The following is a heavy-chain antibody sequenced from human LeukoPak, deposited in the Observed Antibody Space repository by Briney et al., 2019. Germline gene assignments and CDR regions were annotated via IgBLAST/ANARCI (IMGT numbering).Heavy chain of an antibody. CDR2: IYFDGST. V-gene: IGHV4-39*01. D-gene: IGHD2-15*01. J-gene: IGHJ6*02. Sequence: SETLSLTCTISGDSIGSSHYYWVWIRQRPGKGREWVGSIYFDGSTYYNPALKSRVTIFSDTSKVQFSLKLSSVTATDTAVYYCARRSHCTGSSCPSVWGQGTTVTVSS. CDR3: ARRSHCTGSSCPSV. CDR1: GDSIGSSHYY.